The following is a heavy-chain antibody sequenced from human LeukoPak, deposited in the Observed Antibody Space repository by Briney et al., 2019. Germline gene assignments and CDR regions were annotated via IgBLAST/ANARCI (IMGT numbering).Heavy chain of an antibody. Sequence: PGGSLRLSCAASGFTVSSNYMSWVRQAPGKGLEWVSVIYSGGSTYYADSVKGRFTISRDNSKSTLYLQMNSLRAEDTAVYYCASRIAVAGLDYWGQGTLVTVSS. CDR3: ASRIAVAGLDY. CDR1: GFTVSSNY. V-gene: IGHV3-53*01. CDR2: IYSGGST. D-gene: IGHD6-19*01. J-gene: IGHJ4*02.